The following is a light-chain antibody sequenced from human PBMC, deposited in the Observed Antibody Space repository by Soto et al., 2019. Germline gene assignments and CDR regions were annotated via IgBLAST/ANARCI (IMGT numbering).Light chain of an antibody. CDR2: DVS. J-gene: IGLJ2*01. V-gene: IGLV2-14*03. CDR3: SSYTSSSTVV. Sequence: QSALTQPASVSGSPGQSITISCAGTSSDVGGYKYVSWYQQHPGKVPKLMIYDVSNRPSGVSNRFSGSTSGNTASLTISGLQAEDEAEYYCSSYTSSSTVVFGGGTKVTVL. CDR1: SSDVGGYKY.